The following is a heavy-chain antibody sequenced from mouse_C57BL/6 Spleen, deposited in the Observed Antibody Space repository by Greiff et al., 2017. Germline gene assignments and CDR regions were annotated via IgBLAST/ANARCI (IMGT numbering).Heavy chain of an antibody. CDR2: ILPGSGST. D-gene: IGHD2-1*01. CDR1: GYTFTGYW. Sequence: QVQLQQSGAELMKPGASVKLSCKATGYTFTGYWIEWVKQRPGHGLEWIGEILPGSGSTNYNEKFKGKATFTADTSSNTAYMQLSSLTTEDSAIYYCARGGYGNYRGANWYFDVWGTGTTVTVSS. V-gene: IGHV1-9*01. J-gene: IGHJ1*03. CDR3: ARGGYGNYRGANWYFDV.